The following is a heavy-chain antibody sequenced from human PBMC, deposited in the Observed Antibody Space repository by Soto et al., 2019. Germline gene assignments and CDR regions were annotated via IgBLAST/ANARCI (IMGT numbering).Heavy chain of an antibody. CDR2: ISGSGGST. D-gene: IGHD5-12*01. J-gene: IGHJ6*03. CDR3: AKDRRVATIYYYYYMDV. CDR1: GFTFSSYA. V-gene: IGHV3-23*01. Sequence: EVQLLESGGGLVQPGGSLSLSCAASGFTFSSYAMSWVRQAPGKGLEWVSAISGSGGSTYYADSVKGRFTISRDNSRNTLYLQMNGLRAEDTAVYYCAKDRRVATIYYYYYMDVWGKGTTVTVSS.